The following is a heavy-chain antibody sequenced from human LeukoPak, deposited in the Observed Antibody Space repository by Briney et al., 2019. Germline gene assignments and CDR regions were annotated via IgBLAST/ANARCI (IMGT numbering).Heavy chain of an antibody. V-gene: IGHV1-18*04. CDR3: ARDRNYYDSSGYYKGDAFDI. CDR1: GYTFTNNG. D-gene: IGHD3-22*01. CDR2: SSGYKDNT. J-gene: IGHJ3*02. Sequence: ASVKVSCKASGYTFTNNGINWVRQAPGQGLEWMGWSSGYKDNTNYAQKFPGRVTMTTDTSTSTVYTELSSLRSEDTAVYYCARDRNYYDSSGYYKGDAFDIWGQGTMVTVSS.